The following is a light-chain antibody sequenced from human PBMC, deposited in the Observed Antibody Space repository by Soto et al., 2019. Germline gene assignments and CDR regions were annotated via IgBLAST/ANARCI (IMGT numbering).Light chain of an antibody. Sequence: DIQLTQSPSSVSASVGDRVTITCRASQGISRWLAWYHQKPGKAPNLLIYSASTLHSGVPSRFSGSGSGTDFTLTISSLQPEDFGTYYCQQANSFPLTFGPGTKVDMK. V-gene: IGKV1-12*01. CDR2: SAS. CDR3: QQANSFPLT. CDR1: QGISRW. J-gene: IGKJ3*01.